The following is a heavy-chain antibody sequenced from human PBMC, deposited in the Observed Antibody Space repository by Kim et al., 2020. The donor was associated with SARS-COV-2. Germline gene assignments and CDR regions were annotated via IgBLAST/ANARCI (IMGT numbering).Heavy chain of an antibody. CDR3: ARVKYDFWSGHLDY. Sequence: AQKFQGRVTMTRDTSISTAYMELSRLRSDDTAVYYCARVKYDFWSGHLDYWGQGTLVTVSS. J-gene: IGHJ4*02. V-gene: IGHV1-2*02. D-gene: IGHD3-3*01.